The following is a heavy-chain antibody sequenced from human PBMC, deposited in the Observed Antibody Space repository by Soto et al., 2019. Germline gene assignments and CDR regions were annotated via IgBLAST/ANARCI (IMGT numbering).Heavy chain of an antibody. CDR1: GDSVSSNSAA. D-gene: IGHD2-8*01. V-gene: IGHV6-1*01. J-gene: IGHJ5*02. CDR2: TYYRSKWYN. Sequence: SQTLSLTCAISGDSVSSNSAAWNWIRQSPSRGLEWLGRTYYRSKWYNDYAVSVKSRITINPDTSKNQFSLQLNSVTPEDTAVYYCARARFYCTNGVCPSRWFDPWGQGTLVTVSS. CDR3: ARARFYCTNGVCPSRWFDP.